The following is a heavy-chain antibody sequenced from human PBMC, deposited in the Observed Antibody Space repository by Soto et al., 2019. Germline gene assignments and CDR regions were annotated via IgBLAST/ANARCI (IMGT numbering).Heavy chain of an antibody. CDR2: LIPIFGTA. V-gene: IGHV1-69*12. J-gene: IGHJ4*02. CDR3: ASHFDGDYVADY. CDR1: GGTFSSYA. Sequence: QVQLVQSGAEVKKPGSSVKVSCKASGGTFSSYAISWVRQAPGQGLEWMGGLIPIFGTANYAQKFQRRVTIPADESTSTAYMELSSLRSDDTAVYYCASHFDGDYVADYWGQGSLVTVSS. D-gene: IGHD4-17*01.